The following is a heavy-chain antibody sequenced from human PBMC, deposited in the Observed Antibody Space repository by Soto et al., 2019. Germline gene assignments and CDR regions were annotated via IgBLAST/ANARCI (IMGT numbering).Heavy chain of an antibody. CDR1: GYSISGGYY. J-gene: IGHJ5*02. Sequence: KSSETLSLTCAVSGYSISGGYYWGWIRQPPGKGLEWIGSIYHSGSTYYNPSLKSRVTISVDTSKNQFSLKLSSVTAADTAVYYCAREGIAAAGKLNWFDPWGQGTLVTVSS. CDR2: IYHSGST. V-gene: IGHV4-38-2*02. CDR3: AREGIAAAGKLNWFDP. D-gene: IGHD6-13*01.